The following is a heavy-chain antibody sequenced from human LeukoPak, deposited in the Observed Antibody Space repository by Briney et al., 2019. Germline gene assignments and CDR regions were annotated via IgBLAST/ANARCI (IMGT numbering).Heavy chain of an antibody. D-gene: IGHD6-19*01. CDR1: GGSISSYY. CDR2: IYYSGST. V-gene: IGHV4-59*01. J-gene: IGHJ4*02. CDR3: AREADSSGWCDY. Sequence: SETLSLTCTVSGGSISSYYWSWIRQPPGKGLEWIGYIYYSGSTNYNPSLKSRVTISVDTSKNQFSLKLSSVTAADTAVYYCAREADSSGWCDYWAQGTLVIVS.